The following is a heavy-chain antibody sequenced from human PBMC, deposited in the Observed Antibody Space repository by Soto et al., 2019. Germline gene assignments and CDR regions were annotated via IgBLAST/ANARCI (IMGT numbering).Heavy chain of an antibody. Sequence: QVQLQESGPGLVEPSQTLSLTCNVSGDSISSGGYHWSWIRQHPGKGLEWIVYIYYSGDTYYNPSLKSRVAISVHTSKKQFSLNLSSATAADTAVYYCGRLAYSSRGGQFFDYWGQGVLVTVSS. CDR2: IYYSGDT. CDR1: GDSISSGGYH. D-gene: IGHD6-13*01. V-gene: IGHV4-31*03. J-gene: IGHJ4*02. CDR3: GRLAYSSRGGQFFDY.